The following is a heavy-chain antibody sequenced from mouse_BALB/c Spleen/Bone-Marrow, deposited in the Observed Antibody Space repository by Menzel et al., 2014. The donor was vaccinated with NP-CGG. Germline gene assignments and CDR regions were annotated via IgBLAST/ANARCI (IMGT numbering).Heavy chain of an antibody. CDR1: GFSLTSYG. J-gene: IGHJ4*01. Sequence: VQLVESGPGLVAPSQSLSITCTVSGFSLTSYGVHWVRQPPGKGLEWLGVIWAGGSTNYNSALMSRLSINKDNSKSQGFLKMNSLQTDDTAMYYCARDTGRNGAAMDDGGQGTSVTVSS. CDR2: IWAGGST. CDR3: ARDTGRNGAAMDD. V-gene: IGHV2-9*02. D-gene: IGHD1-1*01.